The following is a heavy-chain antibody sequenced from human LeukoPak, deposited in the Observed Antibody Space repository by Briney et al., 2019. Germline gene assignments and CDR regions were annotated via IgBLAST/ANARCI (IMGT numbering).Heavy chain of an antibody. V-gene: IGHV1-45*02. CDR2: ITPFNGNT. Sequence: ASVKVSCKASGYTFTSYYMHWVRQAPGQALEWMGWITPFNGNTNYAQKFQDRVTITRDRSMSTVYMELSSLRSEDTAMYYCARSDPEGYGMDVWGQGTTVTVSS. CDR1: GYTFTSYY. CDR3: ARSDPEGYGMDV. D-gene: IGHD1-14*01. J-gene: IGHJ6*02.